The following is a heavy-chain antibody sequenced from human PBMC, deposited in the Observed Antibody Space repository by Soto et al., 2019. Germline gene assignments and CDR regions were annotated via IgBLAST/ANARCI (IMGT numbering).Heavy chain of an antibody. CDR2: INHSGST. D-gene: IGHD3-16*01. Sequence: SETLALTCAVYGGSFSGYYWSWIRQPPGKGLEWIGEINHSGSTNYNPSLKSRVTISVDTSKNQFSLKLSSVTAADTAVYYCARDSEEYDYILYYWGQGTLVTVS. CDR3: ARDSEEYDYILYY. V-gene: IGHV4-34*01. CDR1: GGSFSGYY. J-gene: IGHJ4*02.